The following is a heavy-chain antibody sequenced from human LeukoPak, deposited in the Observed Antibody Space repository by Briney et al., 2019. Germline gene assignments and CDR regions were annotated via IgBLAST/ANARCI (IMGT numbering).Heavy chain of an antibody. CDR3: ARDPTYYYDSSGYNWFDP. Sequence: ASVTVSYKASGYTFTGYYMRWVRQAPGQGLEWMGWINPNSGGTNYAQKFQGRVTMTRDTSISTAYMELSRLRSDDTAVYYCARDPTYYYDSSGYNWFDPWGQGTLVTVSS. J-gene: IGHJ5*02. V-gene: IGHV1-2*02. D-gene: IGHD3-22*01. CDR1: GYTFTGYY. CDR2: INPNSGGT.